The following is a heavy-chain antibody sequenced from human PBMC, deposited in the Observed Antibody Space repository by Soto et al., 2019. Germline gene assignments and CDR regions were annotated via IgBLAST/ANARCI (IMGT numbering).Heavy chain of an antibody. J-gene: IGHJ4*02. CDR3: ARADVEMATISV. CDR2: IYHSGST. V-gene: IGHV4-38-2*01. CDR1: GYSISSGYY. D-gene: IGHD5-12*01. Sequence: SETLSLTCAVSGYSISSGYYWGWIRQPPGKGLEWIGSIYHSGSTYYNPSLKSRVTISVDTSKNQFSLKLSSVTAADTAVYYCARADVEMATISVWGQGTLVTVSS.